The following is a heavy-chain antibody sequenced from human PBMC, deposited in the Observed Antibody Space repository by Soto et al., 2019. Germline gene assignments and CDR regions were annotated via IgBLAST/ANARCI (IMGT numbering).Heavy chain of an antibody. V-gene: IGHV3-21*01. J-gene: IGHJ3*02. D-gene: IGHD3-3*01. Sequence: GGSLRLSCAASGFTFSSYSMNWVRQAPGKGLEWVSSISSSSSYIYYADAVKGRFTISRDNAKNSLYLQMNSLRAEDTSVYYCARYAGFWSGYDAFDIWGQGTMVTVSS. CDR2: ISSSSSYI. CDR1: GFTFSSYS. CDR3: ARYAGFWSGYDAFDI.